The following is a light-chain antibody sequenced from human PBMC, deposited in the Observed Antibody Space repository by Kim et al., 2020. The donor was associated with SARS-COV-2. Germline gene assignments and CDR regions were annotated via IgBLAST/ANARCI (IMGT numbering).Light chain of an antibody. V-gene: IGKV3-15*01. J-gene: IGKJ5*01. CDR1: QSVSIN. CDR2: GAS. CDR3: QHYNNWPIT. Sequence: EILMTQSPAILAVSPGERATLSCRASQSVSINLAWYQQKPGQAPRLLIHGASTRATGVPARFRGSGSGTEFTLTINSLQSEDFAVYYCQHYNNWPITFGQGTRLEIK.